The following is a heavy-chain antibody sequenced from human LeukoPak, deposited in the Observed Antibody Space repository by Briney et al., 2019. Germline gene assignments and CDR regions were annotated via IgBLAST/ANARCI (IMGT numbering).Heavy chain of an antibody. D-gene: IGHD3-22*01. Sequence: PSETLSLTCTVSGGSSSSYYWSWIRQPPGKGLEWIGYIYYSGSTNYNPSLKSRVTISVDTSKNQFSLKLSSVTAADTAVYYCASHDSSGYYDYWGQGTLVTVSS. V-gene: IGHV4-59*01. CDR1: GGSSSSYY. CDR2: IYYSGST. J-gene: IGHJ4*02. CDR3: ASHDSSGYYDY.